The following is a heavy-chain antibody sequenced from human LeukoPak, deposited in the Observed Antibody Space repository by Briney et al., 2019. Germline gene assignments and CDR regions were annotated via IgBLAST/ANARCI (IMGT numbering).Heavy chain of an antibody. CDR3: SRGLDSRKLGY. CDR2: IHPSGRL. Sequence: PSQNLSLTGTVSGAPFSSGDQYWNWIRQSPGKGLEWIGSIHPSGRLYNNPSLESRVTISIDTSKNQFSLNLNSVTAADTAVYFCSRGLDSRKLGYWGQGTLVTVSS. V-gene: IGHV4-31*03. J-gene: IGHJ4*02. CDR1: GAPFSSGDQY. D-gene: IGHD3-22*01.